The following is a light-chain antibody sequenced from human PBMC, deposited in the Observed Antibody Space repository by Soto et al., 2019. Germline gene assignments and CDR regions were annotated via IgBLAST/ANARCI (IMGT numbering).Light chain of an antibody. CDR2: GAS. CDR1: QTVSSNY. J-gene: IGKJ1*01. Sequence: EIVLTQSPGTLSLSPGEGSTLSFWASQTVSSNYLAWYQQRPGQAPRLIIYGASSRATGIPDRFSGSGSGTDFTLTISRLEPEDFAVYYCQQYGSSPRTFGQGTKVDI. V-gene: IGKV3-20*01. CDR3: QQYGSSPRT.